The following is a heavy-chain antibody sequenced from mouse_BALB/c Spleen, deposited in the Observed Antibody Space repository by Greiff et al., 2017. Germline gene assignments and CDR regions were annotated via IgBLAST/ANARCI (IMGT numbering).Heavy chain of an antibody. D-gene: IGHD1-2*01. V-gene: IGHV1-82*01. CDR1: GYAFSSSW. CDR3: ARNYYGSYYAMDY. Sequence: QVQLQQSGPELVKPGASVKISCKASGYAFSSSWMNWVKQRPGQGLEWIGRIYPGDGDTNYNGKFKGKATLTADNSSSTAYMQLSSLTSVDSAVYFCARNYYGSYYAMDYWGQGTSVTVSS. J-gene: IGHJ4*01. CDR2: IYPGDGDT.